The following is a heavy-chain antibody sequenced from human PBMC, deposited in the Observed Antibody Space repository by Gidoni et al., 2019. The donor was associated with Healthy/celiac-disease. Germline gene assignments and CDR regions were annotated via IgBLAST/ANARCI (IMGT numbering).Heavy chain of an antibody. CDR3: AREGGTMVRGATTYGMDV. D-gene: IGHD3-10*01. V-gene: IGHV1-2*04. CDR1: GYTFTGYY. CDR2: INPNSGGT. Sequence: QVQLVQSGAEVKKTAASVKVSCKASGYTFTGYYMHWVRQARGQGLEWMGWINPNSGGTSYAQKFQGWVTMTRDTSNSTAYMELSRLRSDDTAVYYCAREGGTMVRGATTYGMDVWGQGTTVTVSS. J-gene: IGHJ6*02.